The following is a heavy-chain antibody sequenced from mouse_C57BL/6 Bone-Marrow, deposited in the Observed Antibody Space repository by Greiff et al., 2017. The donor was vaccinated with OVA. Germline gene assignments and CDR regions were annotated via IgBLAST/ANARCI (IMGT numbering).Heavy chain of an antibody. D-gene: IGHD2-1*01. CDR1: GFNIKDYY. J-gene: IGHJ2*01. Sequence: EVMLVESGAELVKPGASVKLSCTASGFNIKDYYMHWVKQRTEQGLEWIGRIDPEDGETKYAPKFQGKATITADTSSNTAYLQLSSLTSEDTAVYYCAFIYYGNYGGWYYFDYWGQGTTLTVSS. CDR3: AFIYYGNYGGWYYFDY. CDR2: IDPEDGET. V-gene: IGHV14-2*01.